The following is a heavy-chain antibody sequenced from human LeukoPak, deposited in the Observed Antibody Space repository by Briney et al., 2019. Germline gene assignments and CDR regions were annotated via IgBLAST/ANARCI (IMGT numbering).Heavy chain of an antibody. CDR3: ARGKVSSWYDLVITGYFDY. J-gene: IGHJ4*02. V-gene: IGHV4-39*07. D-gene: IGHD6-13*01. Sequence: SETLSLTCTVSGGSISSSSYYWSWIRQPPGKGLEWIGEINHSGSTNYNPSLKSRVTISVDTSKNQFSLKLSSVTAADTAVYYCARGKVSSWYDLVITGYFDYWGQGTLVTVSS. CDR1: GGSISSSSYY. CDR2: INHSGST.